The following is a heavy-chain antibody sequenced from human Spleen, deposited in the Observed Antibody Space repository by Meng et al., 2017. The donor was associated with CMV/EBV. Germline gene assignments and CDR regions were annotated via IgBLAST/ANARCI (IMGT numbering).Heavy chain of an antibody. Sequence: HVQLVYVWADVQTPVYSVEVACEASGGPFRRYAISWVLQSPGQGLELMGGIIPIFGTANYAQKFQGRVTITADESTSTAYMELSSLRSEDTAVYYCARAYYSGSYRLGYWGQGTLVTVSS. J-gene: IGHJ4*02. CDR2: IIPIFGTA. V-gene: IGHV1-69*12. CDR1: GGPFRRYA. D-gene: IGHD1-26*01. CDR3: ARAYYSGSYRLGY.